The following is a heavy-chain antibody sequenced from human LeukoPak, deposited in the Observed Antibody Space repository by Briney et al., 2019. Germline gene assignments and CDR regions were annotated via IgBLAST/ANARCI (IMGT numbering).Heavy chain of an antibody. D-gene: IGHD3-3*01. J-gene: IGHJ6*03. CDR3: AKDKQPADDFWSGYLFYYMDV. V-gene: IGHV3-30*18. CDR2: ISYDGSNK. Sequence: GGSLRLSCAASGFTFSSYGMHWVRQAPGKGLEWVAVISYDGSNKYYADSVKGRFTISRDNSKNTLYLQMNSLRAEDTAVYYCAKDKQPADDFWSGYLFYYMDVWGKGTTVTVSS. CDR1: GFTFSSYG.